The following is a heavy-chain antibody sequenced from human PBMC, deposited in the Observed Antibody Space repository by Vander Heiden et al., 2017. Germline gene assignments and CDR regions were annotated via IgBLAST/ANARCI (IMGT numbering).Heavy chain of an antibody. Sequence: QVQLVESGGGVVQPGRSLRLSCAASGFTFSSYAMHWVRQAPGKGLEWVAVISYDGSNKYYADSVKGRFTISRDNSKNTLYLQMNSLRAEDTAVYYCARAYYYGSGSYVGYWGQGTLVTVSS. CDR2: ISYDGSNK. V-gene: IGHV3-30-3*01. CDR1: GFTFSSYA. D-gene: IGHD3-10*01. J-gene: IGHJ4*02. CDR3: ARAYYYGSGSYVGY.